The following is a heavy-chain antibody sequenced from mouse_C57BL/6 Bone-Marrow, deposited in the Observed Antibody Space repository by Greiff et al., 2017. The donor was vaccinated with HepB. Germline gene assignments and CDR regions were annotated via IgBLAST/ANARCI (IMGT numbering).Heavy chain of an antibody. D-gene: IGHD2-3*01. CDR2: IYPGDGDT. CDR1: GYAFSSSW. J-gene: IGHJ2*01. V-gene: IGHV1-82*01. CDR3: ASPDGYYFDY. Sequence: QVQLQQSGPELVKPGASVKISCKASGYAFSSSWMNWVKQRPGKGLEWIGRIYPGDGDTNYNGKFKGKATLTADKSSSTAYMQLSSLTSEDSAVYCCASPDGYYFDYWGQGTTLTVSS.